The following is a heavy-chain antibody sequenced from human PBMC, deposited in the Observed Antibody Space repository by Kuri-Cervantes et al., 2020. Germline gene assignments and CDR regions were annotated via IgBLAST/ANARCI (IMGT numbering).Heavy chain of an antibody. V-gene: IGHV4-34*01. D-gene: IGHD6-19*01. J-gene: IGHJ4*02. CDR3: ARDYFRSGWYGGVGY. Sequence: SETLSLTCAVYGGSFSGYYWNWIRQPPGKGLEWIGEINHSGSTNYNPSLKSRVTISIDTSKNQFSLKLSSVTAADTAVYYCARDYFRSGWYGGVGYWGQGTLVTVSS. CDR1: GGSFSGYY. CDR2: INHSGST.